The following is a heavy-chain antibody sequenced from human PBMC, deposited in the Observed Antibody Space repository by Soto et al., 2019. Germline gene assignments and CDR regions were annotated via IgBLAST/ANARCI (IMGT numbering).Heavy chain of an antibody. Sequence: QVQLVESGGGLVKPGGSLRLSCAASGVTFSDFYMSWIRQAPGKGLEWVSYISSSGSTIYYADSVKGRFTISRDNAKNSLYLQMNSLRAEDTAVYYCATRYCSGGSCYSAALGYWGQGTLVTVSS. V-gene: IGHV3-11*01. D-gene: IGHD2-15*01. CDR2: ISSSGSTI. CDR3: ATRYCSGGSCYSAALGY. CDR1: GVTFSDFY. J-gene: IGHJ4*02.